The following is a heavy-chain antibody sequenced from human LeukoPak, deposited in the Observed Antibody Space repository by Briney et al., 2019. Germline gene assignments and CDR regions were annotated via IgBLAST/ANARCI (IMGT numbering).Heavy chain of an antibody. D-gene: IGHD3-3*01. J-gene: IGHJ3*02. Sequence: ASVKVSCKASGGTFSSYAISWVRQAPGQGLEWMGGIIPIFGTANYAQKFQGRVTITADESTSTAYMELSSLRSEDTAVYYCAGVIIFGVVMGAFDIWGQGTMVTVSS. CDR3: AGVIIFGVVMGAFDI. CDR1: GGTFSSYA. CDR2: IIPIFGTA. V-gene: IGHV1-69*13.